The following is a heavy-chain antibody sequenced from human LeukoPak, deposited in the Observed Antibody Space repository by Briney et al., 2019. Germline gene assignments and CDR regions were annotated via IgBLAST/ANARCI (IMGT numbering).Heavy chain of an antibody. V-gene: IGHV3-23*01. CDR2: ISGSGGST. J-gene: IGHJ4*02. Sequence: AGGSLRLSCAASGFTFSSYAMSWVRQAPGKGLEWVSAISGSGGSTYYADSVKGRFTISRDNSKNTLYLQMNSLRAEDTAVYYCAKGSYCSSTSCYFVGSIDYWGQGTLVTVSP. D-gene: IGHD2-2*01. CDR3: AKGSYCSSTSCYFVGSIDY. CDR1: GFTFSSYA.